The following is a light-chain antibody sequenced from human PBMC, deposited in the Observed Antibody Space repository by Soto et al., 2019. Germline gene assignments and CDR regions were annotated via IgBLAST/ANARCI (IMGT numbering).Light chain of an antibody. V-gene: IGKV1-5*01. CDR1: QSISTW. J-gene: IGKJ1*01. Sequence: DLQMTQAPSTPSASVGDRVPITCRASQSISTWLAWYQQQPGRAPRLLIYDASTLQSGVPSTFSGSGSGTEFTLTISSLQPDDFSSYYCQHYFRYPWTFGQGTKVDI. CDR3: QHYFRYPWT. CDR2: DAS.